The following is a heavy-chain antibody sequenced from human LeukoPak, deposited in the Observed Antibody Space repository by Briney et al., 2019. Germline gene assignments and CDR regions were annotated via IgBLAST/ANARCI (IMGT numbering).Heavy chain of an antibody. D-gene: IGHD6-13*01. J-gene: IGHJ4*02. Sequence: GGSLRLSCAASGVTFSSYSMNCVREAPGEGLEWGSGISWNSGSIGYADSVKGRFTISRDNAKNSLYLQMNSLRAEDMALYYCAKAAAGLGGYYFDYWGQGTLVTVSS. CDR3: AKAAAGLGGYYFDY. V-gene: IGHV3-9*03. CDR2: ISWNSGSI. CDR1: GVTFSSYS.